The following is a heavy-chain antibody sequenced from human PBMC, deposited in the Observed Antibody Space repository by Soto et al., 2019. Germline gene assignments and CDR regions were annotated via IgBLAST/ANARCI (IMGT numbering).Heavy chain of an antibody. V-gene: IGHV3-74*01. Sequence: GGSLRLSCAASGFTFSSYWMHWVRQAPGKGLVWVSRINGDGSSTSYADSVKGRFTISRDNAKNTLYLQMNSLRAEDTAVYYCARAIPPYYDFWSGYPYYYYYGMDVWGQGTTVTVSS. CDR3: ARAIPPYYDFWSGYPYYYYYGMDV. J-gene: IGHJ6*02. D-gene: IGHD3-3*01. CDR1: GFTFSSYW. CDR2: INGDGSST.